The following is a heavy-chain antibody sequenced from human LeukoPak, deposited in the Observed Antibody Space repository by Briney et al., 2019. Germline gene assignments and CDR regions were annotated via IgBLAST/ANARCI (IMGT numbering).Heavy chain of an antibody. J-gene: IGHJ4*02. CDR3: ARDLIVATPFDY. Sequence: ASVKVSCKASGYTFTVYYMHWVRQAPGHGLEWMGWINPNSGGTNYAQKFQGRVTMTRDTSIGTAYMELSRLRSDDTAVYYCARDLIVATPFDYWGQGTLVTVSS. CDR2: INPNSGGT. D-gene: IGHD5-12*01. CDR1: GYTFTVYY. V-gene: IGHV1-2*02.